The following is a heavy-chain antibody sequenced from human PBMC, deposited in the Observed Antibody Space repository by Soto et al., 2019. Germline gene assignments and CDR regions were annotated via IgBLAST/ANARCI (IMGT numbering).Heavy chain of an antibody. Sequence: QVQLQESGPGLVKPSETLSLTCTVSGGSISSYYWSWIRQPAGKGLEWIGRIYTSGSTNYNPSLKSRVTMSVDTSKNQISLKLSSVTAADTAVYYCARDAYSSSWHYYYGMDVWGQGTTVTVSS. CDR3: ARDAYSSSWHYYYGMDV. J-gene: IGHJ6*02. D-gene: IGHD6-13*01. CDR1: GGSISSYY. V-gene: IGHV4-4*07. CDR2: IYTSGST.